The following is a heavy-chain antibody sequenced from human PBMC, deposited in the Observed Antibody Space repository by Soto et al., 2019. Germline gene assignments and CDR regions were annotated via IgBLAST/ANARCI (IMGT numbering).Heavy chain of an antibody. Sequence: SETLSLTCTVSGGSISSSSYYWGWIRQPPGKGLEWIGSIYYSGSTYYNPSLKSRVTISVDTSKNQFSLKPSSVTAADTAVYYCARMRITMIGYYYYGMDVWGQGTTVT. J-gene: IGHJ6*02. D-gene: IGHD3-22*01. CDR3: ARMRITMIGYYYYGMDV. V-gene: IGHV4-39*01. CDR2: IYYSGST. CDR1: GGSISSSSYY.